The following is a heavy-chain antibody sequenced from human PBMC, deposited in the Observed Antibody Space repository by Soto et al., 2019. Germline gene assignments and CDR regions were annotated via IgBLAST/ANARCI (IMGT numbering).Heavy chain of an antibody. D-gene: IGHD5-12*01. CDR1: GFTFGSNW. V-gene: IGHV3-7*03. J-gene: IGHJ4*02. CDR2: IKRDGSEK. Sequence: PGGSLRLSCAASGFTFGSNWMSWVRQAPGKGLEWVANIKRDGSEKDYVDSVKGRFTISRDNAKNTLYLQMNSLRADDTAVYYCASLEWESSGYADYWGQGTQVTVSS. CDR3: ASLEWESSGYADY.